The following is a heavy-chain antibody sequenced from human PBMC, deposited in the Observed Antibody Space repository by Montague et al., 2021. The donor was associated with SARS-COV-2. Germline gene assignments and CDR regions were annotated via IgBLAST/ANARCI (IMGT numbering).Heavy chain of an antibody. CDR2: INHNRGGT. D-gene: IGHD3-22*01. CDR1: GYTFCAYY. CDR3: SRDLVVSHAMDV. J-gene: IGHJ6*02. V-gene: IGHV1-2*02. Sequence: SVMVSCKASGYTFCAYYIHWLRQAPGQGLEYMGWINHNRGGTNFXQRFHGRVTLTRDTSISTVHMELTRLTSDDTAVYYCSRDLVVSHAMDVWGQGTTVTVSS.